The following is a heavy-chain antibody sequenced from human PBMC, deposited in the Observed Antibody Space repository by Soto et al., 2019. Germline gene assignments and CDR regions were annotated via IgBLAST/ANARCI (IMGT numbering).Heavy chain of an antibody. J-gene: IGHJ4*02. Sequence: QVQLVQSGAEVKKPGASVKVSCKASGYTFTSYAMHWVRQAPGQRLEWMGWINAGNGNTKYSQKFQGRVTITTDTSASTAYMERSSLRSEDTAVYYCARVIGGWYYFDYWGQGTLVTVSS. CDR2: INAGNGNT. V-gene: IGHV1-3*01. CDR3: ARVIGGWYYFDY. CDR1: GYTFTSYA. D-gene: IGHD6-19*01.